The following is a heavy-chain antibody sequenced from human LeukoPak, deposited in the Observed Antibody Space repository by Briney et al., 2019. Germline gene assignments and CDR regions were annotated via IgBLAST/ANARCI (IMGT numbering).Heavy chain of an antibody. D-gene: IGHD5-24*01. J-gene: IGHJ4*02. CDR3: ARELRGYSLFDY. Sequence: GGSLRLSCAVSGFTFSSPDMNWVRQAPGKGLEWVSYISSSSSTIYYADSVKGRFTISRDNAKNSLYLQMNSLRDEDTAVYYCARELRGYSLFDYWGQGTLVTVSS. V-gene: IGHV3-48*02. CDR1: GFTFSSPD. CDR2: ISSSSSTI.